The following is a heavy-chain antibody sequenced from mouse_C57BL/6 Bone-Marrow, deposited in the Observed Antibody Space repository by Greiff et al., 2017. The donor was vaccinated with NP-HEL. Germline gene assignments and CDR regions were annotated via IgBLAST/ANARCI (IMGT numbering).Heavy chain of an antibody. J-gene: IGHJ1*03. CDR3: ARDRTTVVEGYWYFDV. Sequence: EVMLVESGGGLVKPGGSLKLSCAASGFTFSSYAMSWVRQTPEKRLEWVATISDGGSYTYYPDNVKGRFTISRDNAKNNLYLQMSHLKSEDTAMYYCARDRTTVVEGYWYFDVWGTGTTVTVSS. CDR1: GFTFSSYA. CDR2: ISDGGSYT. D-gene: IGHD1-1*01. V-gene: IGHV5-4*01.